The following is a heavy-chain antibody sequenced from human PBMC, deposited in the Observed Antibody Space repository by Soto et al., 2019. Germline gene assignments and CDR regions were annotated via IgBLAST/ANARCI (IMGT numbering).Heavy chain of an antibody. V-gene: IGHV4-31*11. Sequence: PSETLSLTCAVSGGSITSSAHYWSWIRQHPGKGLEWIGYIYYDGTTYHDPSLKSRVNMSVETSKNQFSLKLNSVTAADTAVYYCARVGLNGNSLYNFDYWGQGAQVTVSS. CDR3: ARVGLNGNSLYNFDY. D-gene: IGHD2-8*01. J-gene: IGHJ4*01. CDR2: IYYDGTT. CDR1: GGSITSSAHY.